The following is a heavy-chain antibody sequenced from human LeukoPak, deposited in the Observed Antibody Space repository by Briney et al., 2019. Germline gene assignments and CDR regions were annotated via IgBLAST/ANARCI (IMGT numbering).Heavy chain of an antibody. CDR2: IYSSGST. CDR1: GGSISNYY. D-gene: IGHD5-12*01. CDR3: ARTTEGYAGGPGYSYYYYMDV. V-gene: IGHV4-59*01. J-gene: IGHJ6*03. Sequence: SETLSLTCTVSGGSISNYYWSWIRQPPGKGLEWIGYIYSSGSTNYNPSLKSRVTISVDTSKNQVSLKLRSVTAADTAVYYCARTTEGYAGGPGYSYYYYMDVWGKGTTVTISS.